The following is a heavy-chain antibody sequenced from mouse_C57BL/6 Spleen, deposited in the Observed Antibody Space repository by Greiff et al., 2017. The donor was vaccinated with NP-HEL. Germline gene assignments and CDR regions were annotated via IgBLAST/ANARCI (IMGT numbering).Heavy chain of an antibody. CDR2: ISDGGSYT. Sequence: EVMLVESGGGLVKPGGSLKLSCAASGFTFSSYAMSWVRQTPEKRLEWVATISDGGSYTYYPDNVKGRFTISRDNAKNNLYLQMSHLKSEDTAMYYCARGGYGSRYYAMDYWGQGTSVTVSS. CDR3: ARGGYGSRYYAMDY. J-gene: IGHJ4*01. D-gene: IGHD1-1*01. CDR1: GFTFSSYA. V-gene: IGHV5-4*03.